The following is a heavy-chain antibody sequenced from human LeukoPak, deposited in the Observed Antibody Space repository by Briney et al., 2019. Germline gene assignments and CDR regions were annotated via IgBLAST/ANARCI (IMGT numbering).Heavy chain of an antibody. CDR3: ARDSIITGTTFGYFQH. Sequence: GVLRLSCAASGFTFSSYSMNWVRQAPGKGLEWVSSISSSSSYIYYADSVKGRFTISRDNAKNSLYLQMNSLRAEDTAVYYCARDSIITGTTFGYFQHWGQGTLVTVSS. CDR2: ISSSSSYI. D-gene: IGHD1-7*01. V-gene: IGHV3-21*01. J-gene: IGHJ1*01. CDR1: GFTFSSYS.